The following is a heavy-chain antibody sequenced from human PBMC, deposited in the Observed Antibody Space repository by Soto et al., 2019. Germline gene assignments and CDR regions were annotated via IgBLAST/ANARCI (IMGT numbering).Heavy chain of an antibody. V-gene: IGHV3-30-3*01. Sequence: QVRLVESGGGVVQPGRSLRLSCAASGFTISSYAMNWVRQAPGKGLEWVAFISYDGSNKYYADSVKGRFTISRDNSKNTLYLQMNSLRPEDTAVFYCARDPGDGYNVEAFDIWGQGTMVTVSS. CDR1: GFTISSYA. CDR3: ARDPGDGYNVEAFDI. D-gene: IGHD5-12*01. J-gene: IGHJ3*02. CDR2: ISYDGSNK.